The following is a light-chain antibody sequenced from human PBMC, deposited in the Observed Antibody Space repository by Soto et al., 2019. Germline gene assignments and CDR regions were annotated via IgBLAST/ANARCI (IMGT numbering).Light chain of an antibody. CDR1: SSNIGSNY. CDR3: CSHSTGSTRYV. J-gene: IGLJ1*01. CDR2: RNN. Sequence: QPVLTQPPSASGTPGQRVTISCSGSSSNIGSNYVYWYQHLTGTAPKLLIYRNNQRPSGVPDRFSGSRSGNTASLTISGLQAEDEAHYYCCSHSTGSTRYVFGTGTKLTVL. V-gene: IGLV1-47*01.